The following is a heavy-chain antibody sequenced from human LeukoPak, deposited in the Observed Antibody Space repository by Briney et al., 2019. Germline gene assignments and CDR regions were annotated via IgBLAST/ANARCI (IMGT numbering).Heavy chain of an antibody. V-gene: IGHV3-23*01. CDR3: AKEIVPPSGYYFDY. CDR1: GFTFSSYA. D-gene: IGHD6-6*01. CDR2: ISGSGVNT. J-gene: IGHJ4*02. Sequence: QPGGSLRLSCAASGFTFSSYAMSWVRQTPGKGLEWVSAISGSGVNTYYADSVKGRFTIFRDNSKNTLYLQMNSLRVEDTAVYYCAKEIVPPSGYYFDYWGQGTLVTVSS.